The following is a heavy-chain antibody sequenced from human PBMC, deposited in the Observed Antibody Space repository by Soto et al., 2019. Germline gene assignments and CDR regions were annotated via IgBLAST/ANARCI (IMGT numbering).Heavy chain of an antibody. D-gene: IGHD6-13*01. CDR3: AREMAAAGTWGWFDP. CDR2: IYYSGST. V-gene: IGHV4-59*01. CDR1: GGSISSYY. Sequence: SETLSLTCTVSGGSISSYYWSWIRQPPGKGLEWIGYIYYSGSTNYNPSLKSRVTISVDTSKNQFSLKLSSVTAADTAVYYCAREMAAAGTWGWFDPWGQGTLVTVS. J-gene: IGHJ5*02.